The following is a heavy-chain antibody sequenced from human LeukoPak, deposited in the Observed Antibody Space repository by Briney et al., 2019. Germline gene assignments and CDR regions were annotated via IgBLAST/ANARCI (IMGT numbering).Heavy chain of an antibody. V-gene: IGHV3-48*04. CDR2: ISSSGSPI. CDR3: ARGSRFDY. CDR1: GFKFNSYS. Sequence: GGSLRLSCAASGFKFNSYSMNWVRQAPGKGLEWISYISSSGSPIYYADSVKGRFTISRDNAKKSSDLQMTNLTAEDTAVYFCARGSRFDYWGQGAPVTVSS. J-gene: IGHJ4*02.